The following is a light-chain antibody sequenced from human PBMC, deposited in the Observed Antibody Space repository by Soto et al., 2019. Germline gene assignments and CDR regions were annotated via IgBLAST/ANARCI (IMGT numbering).Light chain of an antibody. V-gene: IGLV1-40*01. CDR3: QSSDSSRSGVV. Sequence: QSVLTQPPSVSGAPGQRVTISCTGSSSNIGAGYNVYWYQQLPGTAPKLLIYGNSNRPSGVPDRFSGSKSGTSASLAITGLQAEDEADYYCQSSDSSRSGVVFGGGTKLTVL. J-gene: IGLJ2*01. CDR2: GNS. CDR1: SSNIGAGYN.